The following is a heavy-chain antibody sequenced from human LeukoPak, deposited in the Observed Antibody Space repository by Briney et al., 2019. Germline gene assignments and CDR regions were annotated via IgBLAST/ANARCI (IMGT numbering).Heavy chain of an antibody. CDR3: ARGPAIVVVPAAIPPDFDY. Sequence: ASVKVSCKASGYTFISYGISWVRQAPGQGLEWMGWISAYNGKANYAQKLQGRVTMTTDTSTSTAYMELRSLSSDDTAVYYCARGPAIVVVPAAIPPDFDYWGQGTLVTVSS. V-gene: IGHV1-18*01. CDR2: ISAYNGKA. CDR1: GYTFISYG. D-gene: IGHD2-2*02. J-gene: IGHJ4*02.